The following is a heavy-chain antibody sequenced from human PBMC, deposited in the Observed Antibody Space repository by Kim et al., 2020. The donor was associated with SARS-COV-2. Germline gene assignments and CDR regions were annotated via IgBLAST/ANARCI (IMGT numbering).Heavy chain of an antibody. CDR1: GFSLKNYG. J-gene: IGHJ4*02. CDR3: ATSRRGGRGVPFDY. D-gene: IGHD3-10*01. Sequence: GGSLRLSCEASGFSLKNYGMHWVRQAPGKGLEWVADLSYDGNNNYYVDSVKGRFTISRDTSKNTIFLHMSSLRVEDTAVYYCATSRRGGRGVPFDYWGLGTRVTVSS. CDR2: LSYDGNNN. V-gene: IGHV3-33*03.